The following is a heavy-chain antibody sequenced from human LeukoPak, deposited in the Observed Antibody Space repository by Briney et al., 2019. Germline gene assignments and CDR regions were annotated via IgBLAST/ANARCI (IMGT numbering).Heavy chain of an antibody. D-gene: IGHD2-2*02. CDR2: IRYYGSNK. CDR3: AKGPKYCSSTSCYKFDY. Sequence: TGGSLRLSCAASGFTFSSYGMHWVRQAPGKGLEWVAFIRYYGSNKYYADSVKGRLTIYRDNSKNTLYLQMNSLRAEDTAVYYCAKGPKYCSSTSCYKFDYWGQGTLVTVSS. J-gene: IGHJ4*02. CDR1: GFTFSSYG. V-gene: IGHV3-30*02.